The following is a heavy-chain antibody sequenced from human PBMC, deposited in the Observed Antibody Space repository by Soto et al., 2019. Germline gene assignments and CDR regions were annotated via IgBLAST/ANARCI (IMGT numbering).Heavy chain of an antibody. D-gene: IGHD4-17*01. J-gene: IGHJ4*02. CDR1: GVTFSNYA. CDR3: AKWAYGDYPGWADS. CDR2: ISGSGSST. Sequence: GGSLRLSCVVSGVTFSNYAMSWVRQAPGKGLEWVSVISGSGSSTHYADSLRGRFTTSRDNSEKTMYLQMNGLRAEDTAVYYCAKWAYGDYPGWADSWGQGTLVTVSS. V-gene: IGHV3-23*01.